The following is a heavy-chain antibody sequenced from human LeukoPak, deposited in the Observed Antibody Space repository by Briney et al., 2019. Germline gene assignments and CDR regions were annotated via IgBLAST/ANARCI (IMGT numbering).Heavy chain of an antibody. D-gene: IGHD3-3*01. J-gene: IGHJ3*02. CDR2: VRYDGTIT. Sequence: GGSLSLSCAASGFTFSKYAMNWVRQAPGKGLDWVAFVRYDGTITYYAESVRGRFTIARDNSKNTLYLHMNSLRPEDSAVYYCAKEMGSFTRFGVVIGADEASDICGQGTMVTVSS. V-gene: IGHV3-30*02. CDR3: AKEMGSFTRFGVVIGADEASDI. CDR1: GFTFSKYA.